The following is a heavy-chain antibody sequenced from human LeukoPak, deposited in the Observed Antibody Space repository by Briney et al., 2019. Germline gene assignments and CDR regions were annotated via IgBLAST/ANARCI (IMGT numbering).Heavy chain of an antibody. CDR3: ARLSPPLSDYDFWSGPLMGYYFDY. CDR2: MNPDSGGT. CDR1: GYTFTGYY. Sequence: ASVKVSCKASGYTFTGYYMHWVRQAPGQGLEWMGWMNPDSGGTNYAQKFQGRVTMTRDTSISTAYMELSRLRSDDTAVYYCARLSPPLSDYDFWSGPLMGYYFDYWGQGTLVTVSS. J-gene: IGHJ4*02. V-gene: IGHV1-2*02. D-gene: IGHD3-3*01.